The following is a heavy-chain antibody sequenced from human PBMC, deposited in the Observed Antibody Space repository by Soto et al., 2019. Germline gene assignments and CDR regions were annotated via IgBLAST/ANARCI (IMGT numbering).Heavy chain of an antibody. CDR1: GFTFSSYD. D-gene: IGHD4-17*01. J-gene: IGHJ3*01. CDR3: ARSPPYGDADHDAFDF. V-gene: IGHV3-13*04. CDR2: IVTSGIT. Sequence: EVQLVESGGGLVQPGGSLRLSCAASGFTFSSYDMHWVRQVTGKGLEWVSAIVTSGITYYPDSVKGRFTVSRENTQSSFYRQMDSLRAEDTAVYFCARSPPYGDADHDAFDFWGQGTVVTVSS.